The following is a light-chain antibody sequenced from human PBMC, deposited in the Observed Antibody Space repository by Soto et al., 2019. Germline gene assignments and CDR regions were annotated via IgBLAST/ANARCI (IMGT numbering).Light chain of an antibody. J-gene: IGKJ2*01. CDR2: LGS. V-gene: IGKV2-28*01. CDR3: MQALQTPLYT. CDR1: QSLLHSNGYNY. Sequence: DIVMTQSPLSLPVTPGEPASISCRSSQSLLHSNGYNYLDWYLQKPGQSPQLVIYLGSNRAFGGRDRFSGSGSVTDFTLKISRVEADYVVVYYCMQALQTPLYTFGQGTMLEIK.